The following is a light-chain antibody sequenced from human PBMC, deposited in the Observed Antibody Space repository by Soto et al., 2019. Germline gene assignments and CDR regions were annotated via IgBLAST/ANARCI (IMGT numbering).Light chain of an antibody. CDR3: SSYATNRDVL. CDR2: DVS. V-gene: IGLV2-14*03. CDR1: SSDIGHYNY. J-gene: IGLJ2*01. Sequence: QSVLTQPASVSGSPGQSITISCTGSSSDIGHYNYVSWYQHHPGKAPKLIIYDVSNRPSGVSTRFSGSKSGYTASLTISRLQAEDEADYYCSSYATNRDVLFGGGTKLTVL.